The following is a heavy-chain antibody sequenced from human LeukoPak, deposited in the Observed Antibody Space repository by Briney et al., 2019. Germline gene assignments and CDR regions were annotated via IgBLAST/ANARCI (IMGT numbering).Heavy chain of an antibody. Sequence: SETLSLTCAVYGGSFSGYYWSWIRQPPGKGLEWIGEINHSGSTNYNPSLKSRVTISVDTSKNQFSLKLSSVTAADTAVYYCARDIVGTTAGGDYYGIDVWGQGTTVTVSS. CDR2: INHSGST. V-gene: IGHV4-34*01. CDR1: GGSFSGYY. J-gene: IGHJ6*02. CDR3: ARDIVGTTAGGDYYGIDV. D-gene: IGHD1-26*01.